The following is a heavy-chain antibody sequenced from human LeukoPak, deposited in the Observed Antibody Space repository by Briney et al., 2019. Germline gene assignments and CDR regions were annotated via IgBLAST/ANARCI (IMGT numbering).Heavy chain of an antibody. CDR3: ARVLERRLDYYYGMDV. CDR2: IIPIFGTA. D-gene: IGHD1-1*01. V-gene: IGHV1-69*01. Sequence: SVKVSCKASGGTFSIYAISWVRQAPGQGLEWMGGIIPIFGTANYAQKFQGRVTITADESTSTAYMELSSLRSEDTAVYYCARVLERRLDYYYGMDVWGQGTTVTVSS. J-gene: IGHJ6*02. CDR1: GGTFSIYA.